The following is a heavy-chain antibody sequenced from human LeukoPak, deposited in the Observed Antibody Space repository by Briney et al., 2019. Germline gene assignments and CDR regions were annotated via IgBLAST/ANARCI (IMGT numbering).Heavy chain of an antibody. CDR3: ARDSLQYYDSSGYFY. J-gene: IGHJ4*02. V-gene: IGHV3-7*01. Sequence: GGSLRLSCAASGFTFSSYWMSWVRQAPGKGLEWVANIKQDGSEKYYVDSVKGRFTISRDNAKNSLYLQMNSLRAEDTAVYYCARDSLQYYDSSGYFYWGQGTLVTVSS. CDR1: GFTFSSYW. D-gene: IGHD3-22*01. CDR2: IKQDGSEK.